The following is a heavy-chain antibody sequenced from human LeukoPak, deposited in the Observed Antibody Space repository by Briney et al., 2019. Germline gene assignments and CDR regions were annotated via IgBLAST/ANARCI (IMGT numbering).Heavy chain of an antibody. V-gene: IGHV4-59*08. D-gene: IGHD2-21*01. CDR1: GGSISNYY. J-gene: IGHJ4*02. Sequence: SETLSLTCTVSGGSISNYYWSWIRQPPGKGLEWIGYIYSSGSTNYNPSLKSRVTISVDTSKNQFSLKLSSVTAADTAVYYCARQALWFFDHWGQGTLVTVSS. CDR2: IYSSGST. CDR3: ARQALWFFDH.